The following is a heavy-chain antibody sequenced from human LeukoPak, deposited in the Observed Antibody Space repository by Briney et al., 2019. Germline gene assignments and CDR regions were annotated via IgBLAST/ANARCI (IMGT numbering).Heavy chain of an antibody. J-gene: IGHJ5*02. D-gene: IGHD6-19*01. V-gene: IGHV3-9*01. CDR2: ISWNSGSI. CDR1: GFTFDDYA. Sequence: PGRSLRLSCAASGFTFDDYAMHWVRHAPGKGLEWGSGISWNSGSIGYADSVKGRFTISRDNAKNSLYLQMNSLRAEDTALYYCAKYSSGWYEGWFDPWGQGTLVTVSS. CDR3: AKYSSGWYEGWFDP.